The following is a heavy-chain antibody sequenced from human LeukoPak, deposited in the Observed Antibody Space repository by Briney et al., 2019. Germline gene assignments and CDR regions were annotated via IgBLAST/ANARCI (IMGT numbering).Heavy chain of an antibody. CDR1: GGTFSSYA. V-gene: IGHV1-69*13. Sequence: SVKVSCKASGGTFSSYAITWVRQAPGQGLECMGGIIPIFGTANYAQKFQGRVTITADESTSTAYMELSSLRSEDTAVYYCARVRPVDYDYVWGSFSPPFDYWGQGTLVTVSS. J-gene: IGHJ4*02. CDR2: IIPIFGTA. CDR3: ARVRPVDYDYVWGSFSPPFDY. D-gene: IGHD3-16*01.